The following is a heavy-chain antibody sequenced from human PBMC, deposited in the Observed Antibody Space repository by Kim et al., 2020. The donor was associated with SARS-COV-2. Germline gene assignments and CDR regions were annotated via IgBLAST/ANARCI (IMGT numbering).Heavy chain of an antibody. Sequence: GGSLRLSCVASGFTLSSYAMHWVRQAPGKGLEWLAIISYYGNNQYYADSVRGRFTISRDISKNTLFLQMNSLRGDDTSTYYCARIKAAASTGDAFDVWGQGTMVIVSS. CDR1: GFTLSSYA. CDR2: ISYYGNNQ. CDR3: ARIKAAASTGDAFDV. J-gene: IGHJ3*01. V-gene: IGHV3-30*04. D-gene: IGHD6-25*01.